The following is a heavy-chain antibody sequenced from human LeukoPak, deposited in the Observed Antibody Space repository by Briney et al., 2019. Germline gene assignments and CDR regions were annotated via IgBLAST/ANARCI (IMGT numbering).Heavy chain of an antibody. J-gene: IGHJ3*02. D-gene: IGHD3-3*01. V-gene: IGHV4-31*03. CDR3: ARGRSEYNDFWSGYQAAFDI. Sequence: SETLSLTCTVSGGSISSGGYYWSWIRQHPGKGLEWIGYIYYSGSTYYNPSLKSRVTISVDTSKNQFSLKLSSVTAADTAVYYCARGRSEYNDFWSGYQAAFDIWGQGTMVTVSS. CDR1: GGSISSGGYY. CDR2: IYYSGST.